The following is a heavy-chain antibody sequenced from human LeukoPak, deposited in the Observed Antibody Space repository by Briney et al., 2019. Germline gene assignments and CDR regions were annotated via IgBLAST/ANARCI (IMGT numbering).Heavy chain of an antibody. CDR3: ATGSIAARRFDY. J-gene: IGHJ4*02. CDR1: GYIFTGYY. V-gene: IGHV1-2*02. D-gene: IGHD6-6*01. CDR2: INPNSGDT. Sequence: GASVKVSCKASGYIFTGYYLHWVRQAPGQGLQWMGWINPNSGDTNYAQRFQGRVTMTRDTSITTAYMELSRLTSDDTAVYYCATGSIAARRFDYWGQGTLVTVSS.